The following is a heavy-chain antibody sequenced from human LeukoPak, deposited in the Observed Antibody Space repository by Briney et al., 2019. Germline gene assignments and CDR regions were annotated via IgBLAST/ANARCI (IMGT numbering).Heavy chain of an antibody. V-gene: IGHV3-21*01. CDR1: GFTFSSYS. J-gene: IGHJ4*02. Sequence: GGSLRLSCAASGFTFSSYSMNWVRQAPGKGLEWVSSISSSSSSYIYYADSVKGRFTISRDNAKNSLYLQMNSLRAEDTAVYYCARDLGARQQLVYWGQGTLVTVSS. D-gene: IGHD6-13*01. CDR2: ISSSSSSYI. CDR3: ARDLGARQQLVY.